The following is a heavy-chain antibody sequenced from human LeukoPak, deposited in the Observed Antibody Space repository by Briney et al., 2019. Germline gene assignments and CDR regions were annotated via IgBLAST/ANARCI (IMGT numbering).Heavy chain of an antibody. J-gene: IGHJ4*02. CDR2: ISGSGGST. CDR3: ARSPGSYYGGTSH. Sequence: GGSLRLSCAASGFTFSSYAMSWVRQAPGKGLEWVSAISGSGGSTYYADSVKGRFTISRDNSKNTLYLQMNSLRAEDTAVYYCARSPGSYYGGTSHWGQGTLVTVSS. V-gene: IGHV3-23*01. CDR1: GFTFSSYA. D-gene: IGHD1-26*01.